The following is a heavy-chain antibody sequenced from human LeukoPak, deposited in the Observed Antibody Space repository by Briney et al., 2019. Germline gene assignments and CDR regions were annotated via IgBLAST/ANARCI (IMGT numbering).Heavy chain of an antibody. Sequence: SETLSLTCTVSGGSISSYYWSWIRQPPGKGLEWIGYIYYSGSTNYNPSLKSRVTISVDTSKNQFSLKLSSVTAADTAVYYCAKDFLDNRERPYYMDVWGKGTTVTVSS. CDR1: GGSISSYY. CDR2: IYYSGST. J-gene: IGHJ6*03. CDR3: AKDFLDNRERPYYMDV. V-gene: IGHV4-59*01. D-gene: IGHD1-1*01.